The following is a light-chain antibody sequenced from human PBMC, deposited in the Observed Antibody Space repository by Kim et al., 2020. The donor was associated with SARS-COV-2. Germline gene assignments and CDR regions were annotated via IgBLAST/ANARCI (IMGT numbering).Light chain of an antibody. CDR1: SSDVGGFNY. V-gene: IGLV2-11*01. CDR3: CSYAGSYTYV. CDR2: DVN. J-gene: IGLJ1*01. Sequence: GQSVTISCTGTSSDVGGFNYVTWYQHYPGKAPKVMIYDVNKRPSGVPDRFSGSKSGNTASLTISGLQAEDETEYYCCSYAGSYTYVFGTGTKVTVL.